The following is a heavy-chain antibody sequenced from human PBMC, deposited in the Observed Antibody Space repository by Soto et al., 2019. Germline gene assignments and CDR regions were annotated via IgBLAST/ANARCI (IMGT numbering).Heavy chain of an antibody. V-gene: IGHV3-48*03. CDR1: EFTFSSYD. J-gene: IGHJ5*02. Sequence: EVQLEESGGGLVQSGGSLRLSCVASEFTFSSYDMNWVRQAPGKGLEWISYISGSGLNINYADSVKGRFIISRDNAKKSLVLQMNSLRVEDTARYYCARDVESGYGDYGIDWFDPWGLGTLVTVS. CDR2: ISGSGLNI. CDR3: ARDVESGYGDYGIDWFDP. D-gene: IGHD4-17*01.